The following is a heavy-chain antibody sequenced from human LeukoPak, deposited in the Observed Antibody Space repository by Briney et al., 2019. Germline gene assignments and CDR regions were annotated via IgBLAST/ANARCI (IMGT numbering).Heavy chain of an antibody. V-gene: IGHV1-69*04. CDR3: ARVVLLSYYDSSGYPYYFDY. J-gene: IGHJ4*02. CDR2: IIPILGIA. D-gene: IGHD3-22*01. Sequence: SVKVSCKASGGTFSSYAISWVRQAPGQGLEWMGRIIPILGIANYAQKFQGRVTITADKSTSTAYMELSSLRSEDTAVYYCARVVLLSYYDSSGYPYYFDYWGQGTLVTVS. CDR1: GGTFSSYA.